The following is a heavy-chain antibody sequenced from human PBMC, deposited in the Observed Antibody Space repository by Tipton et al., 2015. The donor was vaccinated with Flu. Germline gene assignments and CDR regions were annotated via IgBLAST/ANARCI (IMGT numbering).Heavy chain of an antibody. J-gene: IGHJ4*02. Sequence: TLSLTCTVSGGSIGSYYWNWIRQPPGKGLEWIGYIYNSRYTKYNPSLKSRVTISVDTSKKQFSLQLTSVTAADTAVYYCARDPSLGMPDYFDSWGQGTLVTASS. V-gene: IGHV4-59*12. D-gene: IGHD2-2*01. CDR3: ARDPSLGMPDYFDS. CDR2: IYNSRYT. CDR1: GGSIGSYY.